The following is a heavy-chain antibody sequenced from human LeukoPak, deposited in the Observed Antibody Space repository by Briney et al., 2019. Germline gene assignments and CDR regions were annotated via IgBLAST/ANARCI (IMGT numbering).Heavy chain of an antibody. D-gene: IGHD3-22*01. J-gene: IGHJ4*02. Sequence: PGGSLRLSCAASGFTFISYAMSWVRQAPGKGLEWVSAISGSGGDTYYADSVKGRFTISRDNSRNTLYLQMNSLRAEDTALYYCAKYLYDRSGYYYANPTDYWGRGTLVTVSS. CDR2: ISGSGGDT. CDR1: GFTFISYA. CDR3: AKYLYDRSGYYYANPTDY. V-gene: IGHV3-23*01.